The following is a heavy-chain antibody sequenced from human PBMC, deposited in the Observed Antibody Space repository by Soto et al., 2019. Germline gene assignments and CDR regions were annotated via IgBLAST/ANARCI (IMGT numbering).Heavy chain of an antibody. V-gene: IGHV3-15*01. Sequence: EVELVESGGVFVEPGGSLRLSCAASGFAFTNAWMTWVRQAPGKALEWIGRIRSQIDGGTTDYAGPVKGRFTISRDDSKNTLYLQMKSLKLEDTAVYYCTTVAYGEYVSDYWGQGTLVTVSS. J-gene: IGHJ4*02. D-gene: IGHD4-17*01. CDR3: TTVAYGEYVSDY. CDR2: IRSQIDGGTT. CDR1: GFAFTNAW.